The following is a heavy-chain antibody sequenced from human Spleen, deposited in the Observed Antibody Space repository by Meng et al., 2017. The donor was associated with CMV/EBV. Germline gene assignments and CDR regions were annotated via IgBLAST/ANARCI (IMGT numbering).Heavy chain of an antibody. Sequence: WVRQAPGHGLEWMGGIKANSGDTDNGQKCHGRGAMTGDTSISTGYRGLGRLRSDDTALYFCARVVLHLGRPHDDILEEGWFDPWGQGTLVTVSS. J-gene: IGHJ5*02. D-gene: IGHD3-9*01. CDR3: ARVVLHLGRPHDDILEEGWFDP. CDR2: IKANSGDT. V-gene: IGHV1-2*02.